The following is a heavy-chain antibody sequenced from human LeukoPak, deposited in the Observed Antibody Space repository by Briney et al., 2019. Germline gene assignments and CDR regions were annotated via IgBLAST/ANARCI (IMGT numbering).Heavy chain of an antibody. CDR1: GDSVSNNSAA. Sequence: SQTLSLTFAISGDSVSNNSAAWNWIRQSRSRGLEWLGRTYDRSKWYNDYELSVKSRITINPDTSKNQFSLQLNSVTPEDTAIYYCARDQMGFDPWVQGSLVTASS. J-gene: IGHJ5*02. CDR3: ARDQMGFDP. CDR2: TYDRSKWYN. V-gene: IGHV6-1*01. D-gene: IGHD5-24*01.